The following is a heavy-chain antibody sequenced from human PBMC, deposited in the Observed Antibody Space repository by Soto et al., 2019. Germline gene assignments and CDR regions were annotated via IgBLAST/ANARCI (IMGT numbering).Heavy chain of an antibody. V-gene: IGHV4-4*07. D-gene: IGHD4-17*01. CDR2: VYARGAT. Sequence: QVELQESGPGLVKPSETLSLTCSVSGASINSHYWNWIRQSAGEGLQWIGRVYARGATNYNPSLKSRVTISGDTSKNQFSLKLTSVTAADTAVYYCARSSGDDFFYYGMDVWGHGTTVTVSS. CDR3: ARSSGDDFFYYGMDV. CDR1: GASINSHY. J-gene: IGHJ6*02.